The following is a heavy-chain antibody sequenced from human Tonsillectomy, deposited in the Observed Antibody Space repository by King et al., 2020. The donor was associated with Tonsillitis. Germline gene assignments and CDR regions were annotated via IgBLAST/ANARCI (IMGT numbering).Heavy chain of an antibody. CDR3: TRGEAFDI. CDR1: GFTFSGSA. D-gene: IGHD1-26*01. CDR2: IRSKANSYAT. V-gene: IGHV3-73*02. J-gene: IGHJ3*02. Sequence: VQLVESGGGLVQPGGSLKLSCAASGFTFSGSAMHWVRQASGKGLEWVGRIRSKANSYATAYAASVKGRFTISRDDSKNTAYLQMNSLKTEDTAVYYCTRGEAFDIWGQGTMVTVSS.